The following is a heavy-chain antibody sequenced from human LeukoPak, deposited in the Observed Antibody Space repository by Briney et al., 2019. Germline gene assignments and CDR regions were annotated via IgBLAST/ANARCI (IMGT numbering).Heavy chain of an antibody. D-gene: IGHD2-2*01. J-gene: IGHJ4*02. CDR3: AKSHCTTTSCRGNYFDY. V-gene: IGHV3-23*01. CDR1: GFTFSSYA. Sequence: GGSLRLSCAASGFTFSSYAMSWVRQAPGKGLEWVSAISGSGGSTYYADSVKGRFTISRDNSKNTLYLQMNSLRAEDTAVYYCAKSHCTTTSCRGNYFDYWGQGTLVTVSS. CDR2: ISGSGGST.